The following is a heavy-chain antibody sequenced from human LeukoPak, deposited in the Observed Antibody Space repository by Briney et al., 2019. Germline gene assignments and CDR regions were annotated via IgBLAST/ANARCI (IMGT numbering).Heavy chain of an antibody. Sequence: ASVKVSCKASGGTFSSYTISLVRQAPGQGLEWMGRIIPILGIANYAQKFQGRVTITADKSTSTAYMELSSLRSEDTAVYYCASNLVVRDRFGAFDIWGQGTMVTVSS. CDR1: GGTFSSYT. V-gene: IGHV1-69*02. CDR3: ASNLVVRDRFGAFDI. J-gene: IGHJ3*02. CDR2: IIPILGIA. D-gene: IGHD2-15*01.